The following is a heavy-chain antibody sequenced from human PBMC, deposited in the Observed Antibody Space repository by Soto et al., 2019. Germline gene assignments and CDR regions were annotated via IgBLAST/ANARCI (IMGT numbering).Heavy chain of an antibody. CDR1: GFTFSSYA. CDR3: AKGPFSLYYDSSGYYLDY. Sequence: GESLKISCAASGFTFSSYAMSWVRQAPGKGLEWVSAISGSGGSTYYADSVKGRFTISRDNSKNTLYLQMNSLRAEDTAVYYCAKGPFSLYYDSSGYYLDYWGQGTLVTSPQ. CDR2: ISGSGGST. J-gene: IGHJ4*02. D-gene: IGHD3-22*01. V-gene: IGHV3-23*01.